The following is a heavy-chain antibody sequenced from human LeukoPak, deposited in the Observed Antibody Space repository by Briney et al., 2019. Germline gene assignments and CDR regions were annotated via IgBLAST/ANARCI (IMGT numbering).Heavy chain of an antibody. CDR3: AKAADPLIWLDP. V-gene: IGHV3-74*01. Sequence: GGSLRLSCAASGLTFSSNWMHWVRQAPGKGLVWVSRINSDGSSRTYADSVKGRFTISRDNAKNTLYLQMNSLRAEDTGVYYCAKAADPLIWLDPWGQGTLVTVSS. J-gene: IGHJ5*02. D-gene: IGHD6-13*01. CDR2: INSDGSSR. CDR1: GLTFSSNW.